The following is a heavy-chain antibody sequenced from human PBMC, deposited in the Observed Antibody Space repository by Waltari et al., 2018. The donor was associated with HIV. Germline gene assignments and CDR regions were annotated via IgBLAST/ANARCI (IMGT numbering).Heavy chain of an antibody. J-gene: IGHJ6*02. Sequence: QVQLVQSGAEMKKPGASVKVSCKASGYTFTNYVMHWVRQAPGQRLEWMGWISAGNGNTKYSQKFQGRVTISSDTSASTAYMEVSSLRSEDTAVYYCARDIVSAAAGIYYYYGMDVWGQGTTVTVSS. D-gene: IGHD6-13*01. CDR3: ARDIVSAAAGIYYYYGMDV. CDR2: ISAGNGNT. V-gene: IGHV1-3*01. CDR1: GYTFTNYV.